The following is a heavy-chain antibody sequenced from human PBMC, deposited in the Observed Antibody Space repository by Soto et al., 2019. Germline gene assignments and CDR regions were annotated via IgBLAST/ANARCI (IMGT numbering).Heavy chain of an antibody. CDR3: AKNHLPQSYYDLPWFDP. CDR1: GFIFSDYG. V-gene: IGHV3-30*18. D-gene: IGHD3-3*01. Sequence: GGSLRLSCAASGFIFSDYGMHWVRQAPGKGLEWMAIISSDGSDKYYADSVKGRFTISRDNSKNTLYLQMNSLRAEDTAVYYCAKNHLPQSYYDLPWFDPWGQGTLGTVSS. CDR2: ISSDGSDK. J-gene: IGHJ5*02.